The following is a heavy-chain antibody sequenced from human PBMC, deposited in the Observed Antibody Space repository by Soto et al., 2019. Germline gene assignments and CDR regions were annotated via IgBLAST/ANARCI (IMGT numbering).Heavy chain of an antibody. D-gene: IGHD3-10*01. CDR2: INPSGAST. CDR1: GYSFNSYY. CDR3: ASDYNAYQRQHVFDI. Sequence: QVQLVQSGAEVKKPGASVKVACKASGYSFNSYYMHWVRQAPGQGPEWMGVINPSGASTSYAQKFQGRVTMTRDTSTSTVYMELSSVRSEDTALYYCASDYNAYQRQHVFDIWGQGTLVTVSS. J-gene: IGHJ3*02. V-gene: IGHV1-46*02.